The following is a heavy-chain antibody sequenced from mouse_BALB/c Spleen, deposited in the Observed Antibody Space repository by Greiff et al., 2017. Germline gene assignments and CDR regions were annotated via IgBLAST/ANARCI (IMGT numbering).Heavy chain of an antibody. V-gene: IGHV5-12-2*01. CDR3: ASLYYGYPFAY. CDR1: GFTFSSYT. J-gene: IGHJ3*01. Sequence: EVKVVESGGGLVQPGGSLKLSCAASGFTFSSYTMSWVRQTPEKRLEWVAYISNGGGSTYYPDTVKGRFTISRDNAKNTLYLQMSSLKSEDTAMYYCASLYYGYPFAYWGQGTLVTVSA. CDR2: ISNGGGST. D-gene: IGHD2-2*01.